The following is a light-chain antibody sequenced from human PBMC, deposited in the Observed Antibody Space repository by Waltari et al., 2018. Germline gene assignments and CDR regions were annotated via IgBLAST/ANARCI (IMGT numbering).Light chain of an antibody. CDR3: GTWDNSLTAVV. CDR2: DKN. V-gene: IGLV1-51*01. CDR1: SSNIGNYF. J-gene: IGLJ2*01. Sequence: QSVLTQPPSVSAAPGQKVTISCSGGSSNIGNYFVPSYHQLPAATPKLLIYDKNKRPSASPYRFSASKSGTSTTVDITGLQIGDEADYYCGTWDNSLTAVVFGGGTKLTVL.